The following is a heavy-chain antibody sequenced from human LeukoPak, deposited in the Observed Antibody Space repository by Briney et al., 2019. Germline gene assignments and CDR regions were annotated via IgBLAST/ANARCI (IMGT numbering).Heavy chain of an antibody. D-gene: IGHD6-19*01. Sequence: GGSLRLSCAASGFTFSSYSMNWVRQAPGKGLEWVSSISSSSSYIYYADSVKGRFTISRDNANNSLYLQMNSLRAEDTAVYYCAKDSRAGDFDYWGQGTLVTVSS. CDR3: AKDSRAGDFDY. CDR1: GFTFSSYS. CDR2: ISSSSSYI. V-gene: IGHV3-21*01. J-gene: IGHJ4*02.